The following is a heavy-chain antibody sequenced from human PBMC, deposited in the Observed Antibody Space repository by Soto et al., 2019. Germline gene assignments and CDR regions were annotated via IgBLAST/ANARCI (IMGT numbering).Heavy chain of an antibody. Sequence: GSGPTLVNPTQTLTLTCTFSGFSLSTSGMRVSWIRQPPGKALEWLARIDWDDDKFYSTSLKTRLTISKDTSKNQVVLTVTNMDPVDTATYYCARISDYSNYMVDYWGQGTLVTVSS. J-gene: IGHJ4*02. V-gene: IGHV2-70*04. D-gene: IGHD4-4*01. CDR3: ARISDYSNYMVDY. CDR2: IDWDDDK. CDR1: GFSLSTSGMR.